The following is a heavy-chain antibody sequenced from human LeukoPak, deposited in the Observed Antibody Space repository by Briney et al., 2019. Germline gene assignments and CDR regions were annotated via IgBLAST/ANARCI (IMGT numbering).Heavy chain of an antibody. D-gene: IGHD4-17*01. CDR3: ARGYGDFRVEGRYFHS. J-gene: IGHJ4*02. V-gene: IGHV3-21*01. CDR2: ISAGSNYI. CDR1: GFTVSSNY. Sequence: GGSLRLSCAASGFTVSSNYMSWVRQAPGKGLEWVSSISAGSNYIYYGDSVKGRFTISRDNAKNSLYLQMSSLRAEDTAVYYCARGYGDFRVEGRYFHSWGQGTLVTVSS.